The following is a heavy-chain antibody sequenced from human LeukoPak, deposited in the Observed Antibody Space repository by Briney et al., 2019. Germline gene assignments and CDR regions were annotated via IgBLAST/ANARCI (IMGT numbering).Heavy chain of an antibody. CDR1: GFTVSSNS. CDR2: IYSGGNT. V-gene: IGHV3-66*01. J-gene: IGHJ1*01. CDR3: ARGSEYFQH. Sequence: TGGSLRLSCADSGFTVSSNSMSWVRQAPGEGLEWVSIIYSGGNTFHADSVKARFSISRDESRDTVYLQMNSLRAEDTAVYYCARGSEYFQHWGQGTLVTVSS.